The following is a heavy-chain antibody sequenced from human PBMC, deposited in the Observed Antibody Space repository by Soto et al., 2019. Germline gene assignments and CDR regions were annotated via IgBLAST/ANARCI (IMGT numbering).Heavy chain of an antibody. D-gene: IGHD2-15*01. CDR1: GFTFSSYS. V-gene: IGHV3-48*02. Sequence: GGSLRLSYGAAGFTFSSYSMNWVRQAPGKGLEWVSYISGSSVSIYYADSVKGRFTVSRDNAQNSLFLEMNSLRDEDTAVYYCARLTSILYGMGVWGLGTTVTSP. J-gene: IGHJ6*02. CDR2: ISGSSVSI. CDR3: ARLTSILYGMGV.